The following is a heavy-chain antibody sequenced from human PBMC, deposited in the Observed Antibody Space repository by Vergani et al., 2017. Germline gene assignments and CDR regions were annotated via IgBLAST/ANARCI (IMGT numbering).Heavy chain of an antibody. V-gene: IGHV3-73*01. CDR1: GFTFSGSA. CDR3: TRPASEYGMDV. J-gene: IGHJ6*02. D-gene: IGHD6-25*01. CDR2: IRSKANSYAT. Sequence: VQLVESGGGVVQPGRSLRLSCAASGFTFSGSAMHWVRQASGKGLEWVGRIRSKANSYATAYAASVKGRFTISRDDSKNTAYLQMNSLKTEDTAVYYCTRPASEYGMDVWGQGTTVTVSS.